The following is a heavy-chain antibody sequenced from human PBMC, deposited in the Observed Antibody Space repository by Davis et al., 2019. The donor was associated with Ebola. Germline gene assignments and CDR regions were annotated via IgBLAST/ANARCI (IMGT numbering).Heavy chain of an antibody. V-gene: IGHV3-30-3*01. J-gene: IGHJ6*03. CDR1: GFTFSSYA. CDR2: ISYDGSNK. CDR3: TADVVPAATRGVYYYYYYMDV. Sequence: GGSLRLSCAASGFTFSSYAMHWVRQAPGKGLEWVAVISYDGSNKYYADSVKGRFTISRDNSKNSLYLQMNSLRAEDSAVYYCTADVVPAATRGVYYYYYYMDVWGKGTTVTVSS. D-gene: IGHD2-2*01.